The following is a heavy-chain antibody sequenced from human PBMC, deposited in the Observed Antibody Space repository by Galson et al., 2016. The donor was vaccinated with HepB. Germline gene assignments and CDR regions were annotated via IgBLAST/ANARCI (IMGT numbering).Heavy chain of an antibody. V-gene: IGHV3-23*01. CDR3: AKGTTLQVHFGYFDH. D-gene: IGHD1/OR15-1a*01. Sequence: SLRLSCAASGFTFSIFAMNWVRQAPGKGLEWVSGISDNGGSTYYADSVKGRFTISRDNSKNTLYLQMNSLRAEDTAVYYCAKGTTLQVHFGYFDHWGQGTLVTVSS. CDR1: GFTFSIFA. J-gene: IGHJ4*02. CDR2: ISDNGGST.